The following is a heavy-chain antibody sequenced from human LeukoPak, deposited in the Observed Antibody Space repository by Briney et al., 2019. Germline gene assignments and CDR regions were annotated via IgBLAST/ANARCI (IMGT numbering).Heavy chain of an antibody. Sequence: GGSLRLSSAASGFTFGSYTMHWVRQAPGKGLEWVALILFDGSNKYYADSVKGRFTISRDNSKNTLYLQMNSLRAEDTAAYYCAKTVGELSLYDGFDFWGQGTMVTVSS. J-gene: IGHJ3*01. CDR3: AKTVGELSLYDGFDF. CDR2: ILFDGSNK. D-gene: IGHD3-10*01. V-gene: IGHV3-30-3*01. CDR1: GFTFGSYT.